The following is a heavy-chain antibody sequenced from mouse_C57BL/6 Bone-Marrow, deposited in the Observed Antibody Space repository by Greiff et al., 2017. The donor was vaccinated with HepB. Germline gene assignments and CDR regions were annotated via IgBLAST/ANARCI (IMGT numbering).Heavy chain of an antibody. CDR1: GYTFTDYN. Sequence: VQLQQSGPELVKPGASVKMSCKASGYTFTDYNMHWVKQSHGKSLEWIGYINPNNGGTSYNQKVKGKATLTADKSSSTAYMELRSLTSEDSAVYFCARFTTVEGDWYLYVWGTGTTVTVSS. J-gene: IGHJ1*03. D-gene: IGHD1-1*01. V-gene: IGHV1-22*01. CDR2: INPNNGGT. CDR3: ARFTTVEGDWYLYV.